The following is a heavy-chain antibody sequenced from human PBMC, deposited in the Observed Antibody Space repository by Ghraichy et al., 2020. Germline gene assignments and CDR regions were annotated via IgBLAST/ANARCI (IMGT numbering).Heavy chain of an antibody. V-gene: IGHV4-59*08. CDR1: GGSISSYY. D-gene: IGHD5-24*01. CDR3: ARRAHHTHQMATTRKGLTYYFDY. J-gene: IGHJ4*02. CDR2: IYYSGST. Sequence: SETLSLTCTVSGGSISSYYWSWIRQPPGKGLEWIGYIYYSGSTNYNPSLKSRVTISVDTSKNQFSLKLSSVTAADTAVYYCARRAHHTHQMATTRKGLTYYFDYWGQGTLVTVSS.